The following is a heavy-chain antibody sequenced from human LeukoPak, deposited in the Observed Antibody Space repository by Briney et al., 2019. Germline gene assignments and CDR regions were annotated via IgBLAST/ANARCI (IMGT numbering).Heavy chain of an antibody. V-gene: IGHV1-18*04. D-gene: IGHD6-13*01. CDR3: ARKAAAVDFDY. Sequence: ASVKVSCKASGYTFTSYDISWVRQAPGQGREWMGWISVYNGNTNYAQKLQGRVTMTTDTSTSTAYMELRSLRSDDTAVYYCARKAAAVDFDYWGQGTPVTVSS. J-gene: IGHJ4*02. CDR1: GYTFTSYD. CDR2: ISVYNGNT.